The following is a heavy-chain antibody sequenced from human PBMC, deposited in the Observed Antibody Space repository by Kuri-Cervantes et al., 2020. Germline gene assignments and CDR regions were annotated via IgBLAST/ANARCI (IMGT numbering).Heavy chain of an antibody. CDR2: ISYDGSNK. D-gene: IGHD2-15*01. CDR1: GFTFSSYA. Sequence: GGSLRLSCAASGFTFSSYAMHWVRQAPGKGLKWVAVISYDGSNKYYADSVKGRFTISRDNSKNTLYLQMNSLRAEDTAVYYCARDVGCSGGSCYSPEMYYFDYWGQGTLVTVSS. V-gene: IGHV3-30*01. CDR3: ARDVGCSGGSCYSPEMYYFDY. J-gene: IGHJ4*02.